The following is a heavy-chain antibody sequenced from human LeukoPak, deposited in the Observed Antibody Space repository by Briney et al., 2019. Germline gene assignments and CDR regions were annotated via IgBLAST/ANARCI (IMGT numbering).Heavy chain of an antibody. J-gene: IGHJ4*02. CDR2: INHSGST. CDR1: GGSFSGYY. CDR3: ARVSADRYPDY. Sequence: PSETLSLTCAVYGGSFSGYYWSWIRQPPGKGLEWIGEINHSGSTNYNPSLKSRVTISVDTSKNQFSLKLSSETAADTAVYYCARVSADRYPDYWGQGTLVTVSS. D-gene: IGHD3-16*02. V-gene: IGHV4-34*01.